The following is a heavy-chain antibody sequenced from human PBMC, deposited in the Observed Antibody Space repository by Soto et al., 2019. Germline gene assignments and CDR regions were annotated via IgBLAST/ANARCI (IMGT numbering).Heavy chain of an antibody. V-gene: IGHV3-64*01. Sequence: EVQLAESGGGLAQPGGSLRLSCAASGFTLSGYAMDWVRQAPGKGLEYVSGISSNGVGTYYANSVQGRFTISRDNSKNTVYLQMCSLRPEDMAVYYCARRARPDFYYMDVWGKGTTATVSS. CDR2: ISSNGVGT. CDR3: ARRARPDFYYMDV. J-gene: IGHJ6*03. CDR1: GFTLSGYA. D-gene: IGHD6-6*01.